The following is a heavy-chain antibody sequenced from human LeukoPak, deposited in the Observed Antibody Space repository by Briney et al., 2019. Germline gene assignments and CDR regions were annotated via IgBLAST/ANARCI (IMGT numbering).Heavy chain of an antibody. J-gene: IGHJ6*03. CDR2: IVVGSGNT. Sequence: SVKVSCKASGFTFTSSAVQWVRQARGQRLEWIGWIVVGSGNTNYAQKFQERVTITRDMSTSTVYMELSSLRSGDTAVYYCAAGWHGSGSYSTYYYYMDVWGKGTTVTVSS. CDR1: GFTFTSSA. V-gene: IGHV1-58*01. D-gene: IGHD3-10*01. CDR3: AAGWHGSGSYSTYYYYMDV.